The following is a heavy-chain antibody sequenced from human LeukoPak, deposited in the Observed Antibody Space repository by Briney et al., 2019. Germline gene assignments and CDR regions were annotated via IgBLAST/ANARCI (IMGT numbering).Heavy chain of an antibody. J-gene: IGHJ4*02. Sequence: GESLKISCKGSGYSFTSYWIGWVRQMPGKGLEWMGIIYPGDSDTRYSPSFQGQVTISADKSISTAYLQWSSLKASDTAMYYCARPVAGWLPNPDPLFDYWGQGTLVTVSS. V-gene: IGHV5-51*01. CDR3: ARPVAGWLPNPDPLFDY. CDR2: IYPGDSDT. CDR1: GYSFTSYW. D-gene: IGHD5-24*01.